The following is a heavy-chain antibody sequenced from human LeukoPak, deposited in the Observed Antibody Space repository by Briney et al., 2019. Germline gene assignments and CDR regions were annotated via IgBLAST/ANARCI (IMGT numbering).Heavy chain of an antibody. J-gene: IGHJ4*02. CDR2: IYYDGYP. CDR3: AGTELGYCTVTGCPLES. CDR1: GASLSSYF. V-gene: IGHV4-59*01. D-gene: IGHD2-8*02. Sequence: SETLSLTCNDSGASLSSYFWSWIRQPPGKGLEWIGYIYYDGYPNYSPSLRSRITISVEKSKSQFSLNLRSVTAADTALYFCAGTELGYCTVTGCPLESWGQGTLVTLSS.